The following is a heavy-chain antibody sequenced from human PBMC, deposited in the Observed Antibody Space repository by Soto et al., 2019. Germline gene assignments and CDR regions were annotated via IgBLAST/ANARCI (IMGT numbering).Heavy chain of an antibody. CDR3: TRDPDYADYWGYFFDY. V-gene: IGHV1-2*02. D-gene: IGHD4-17*01. CDR1: GYTFAAFF. J-gene: IGHJ4*02. Sequence: QVQLVQSGAEVKKPGASVKVSCKTSGYTFAAFFIHWIRQAPGQGLEWMGWINPTSGATVSAQKFQDRVTMTRDTSISTAYMELRGLKSDDKAVYYCTRDPDYADYWGYFFDYWGQGTPVSVSS. CDR2: INPTSGAT.